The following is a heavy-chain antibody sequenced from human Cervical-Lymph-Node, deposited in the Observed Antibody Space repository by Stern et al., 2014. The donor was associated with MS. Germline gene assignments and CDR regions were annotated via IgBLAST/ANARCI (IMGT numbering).Heavy chain of an antibody. J-gene: IGHJ5*01. CDR2: NIPLFGAA. CDR3: ARGAYCGGDCYWGWFDS. D-gene: IGHD2-21*02. Sequence: VQLVESGAEVKRPGSSVTVSCKPSGDTFSDHSISWVRRAPGHRLAWAGGNIPLFGAADYAQMFQGRVTITADESTTTAYMELSSLRSEDTAMYYCARGAYCGGDCYWGWFDSWGQGTLVTVSS. V-gene: IGHV1-69*01. CDR1: GDTFSDHS.